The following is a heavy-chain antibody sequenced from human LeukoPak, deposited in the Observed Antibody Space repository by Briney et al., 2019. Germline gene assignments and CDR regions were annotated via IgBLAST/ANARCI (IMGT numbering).Heavy chain of an antibody. V-gene: IGHV3-11*04. CDR3: ATSGYSYHLDY. J-gene: IGHJ4*02. CDR1: GFTFSDYY. CDR2: ISSSGSTI. D-gene: IGHD5-18*01. Sequence: KPGGSLRLSCAASGFTFSDYYMSWIRQAPGKGLEWVSYISSSGSTIYYADSVKGRFTISRDNAKNSLYLPMDSLRAEDTAVSYCATSGYSYHLDYWGQGTLVTVSS.